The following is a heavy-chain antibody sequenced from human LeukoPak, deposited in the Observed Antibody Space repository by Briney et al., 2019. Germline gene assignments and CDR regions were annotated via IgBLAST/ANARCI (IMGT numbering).Heavy chain of an antibody. V-gene: IGHV3-48*03. CDR2: ISSSGSTK. CDR1: GFSFISYE. CDR3: ARAPAGGGNYYGMDV. J-gene: IGHJ6*04. Sequence: GGSLRLSCVASGFSFISYEMHSVRQAPGKGLEWLSYISSSGSTKYYADSVKGRFTFSRDNAKDSLYLQMNSLRVEDTAVYYCARAPAGGGNYYGMDVWGKGTTVTVSS. D-gene: IGHD3-16*01.